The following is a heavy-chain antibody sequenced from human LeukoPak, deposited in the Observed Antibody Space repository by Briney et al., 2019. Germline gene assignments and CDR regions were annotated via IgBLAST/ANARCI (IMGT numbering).Heavy chain of an antibody. CDR2: IYHSGGT. Sequence: PSETLSLTCAVYGGSFSGYYWNWIRKPPGQGLEWIGYIYHSGGTNYNPSLKSRVTISLDTSKNQFSLKLSSVTAADTAVYYCARVGTYYRSLDSWGQGTLVTVSS. D-gene: IGHD3-10*01. V-gene: IGHV4-59*01. J-gene: IGHJ4*02. CDR3: ARVGTYYRSLDS. CDR1: GGSFSGYY.